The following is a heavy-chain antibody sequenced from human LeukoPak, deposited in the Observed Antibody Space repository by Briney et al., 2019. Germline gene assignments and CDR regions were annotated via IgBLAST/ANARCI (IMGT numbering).Heavy chain of an antibody. J-gene: IGHJ4*02. CDR2: ISAYNGNT. V-gene: IGHV1-18*01. CDR1: GYTFTIYG. Sequence: ASVRVSSTASGYTFTIYGISWVRQAPGQGLEWMGWISAYNGNTNYAQKLQGRVTITTDTSTSTAYMELRSLRSDDTAVYYCARGLRGPLDYWGQGTLVTVSS. D-gene: IGHD1-26*01. CDR3: ARGLRGPLDY.